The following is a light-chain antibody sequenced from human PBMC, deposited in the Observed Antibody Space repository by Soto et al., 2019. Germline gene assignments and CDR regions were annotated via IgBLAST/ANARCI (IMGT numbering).Light chain of an antibody. CDR1: QGVRSY. CDR3: MQDYRYPRT. J-gene: IGKJ1*01. CDR2: AAS. V-gene: IGKV1-6*01. Sequence: AIQMTQSPSSLSASVGDRVTITCRASQGVRSYLGWYQQKPGQAPELLIYAASILQSGVPSRFSGRGSVTEFTITIDSLQPEDFATYFWMQDYRYPRTFVQGTKVEVK.